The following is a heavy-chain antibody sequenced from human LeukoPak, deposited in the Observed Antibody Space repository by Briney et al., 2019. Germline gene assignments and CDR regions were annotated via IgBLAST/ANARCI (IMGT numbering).Heavy chain of an antibody. CDR3: ARIDFWSGYYSFDY. CDR2: INHSGST. D-gene: IGHD3-3*01. J-gene: IGHJ4*02. CDR1: GGSFSGYY. Sequence: SETLSLTCAVYGGSFSGYYWSWIRQPPGKGLEWIGEINHSGSTNYNPSLKSRVTISVDTSKNQFSLKLSSVTAADTAVYYCARIDFWSGYYSFDYWGQGTLVTVSS. V-gene: IGHV4-34*01.